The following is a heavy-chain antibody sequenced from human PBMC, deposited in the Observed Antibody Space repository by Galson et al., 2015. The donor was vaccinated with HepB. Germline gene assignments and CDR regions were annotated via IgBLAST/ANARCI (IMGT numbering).Heavy chain of an antibody. J-gene: IGHJ4*02. D-gene: IGHD6-19*01. CDR2: IYYSGST. Sequence: ETLSLTCTVSGGSISSSSYYWGWIRQPPGKGLEWIGSIYYSGSTYYNPSLKSRVTISVDTSKNQFSLKLSSVTAADTAVYYCARAESIAVAGTSVDYFDYWGQGTLVTVSS. CDR3: ARAESIAVAGTSVDYFDY. V-gene: IGHV4-39*01. CDR1: GGSISSSSYY.